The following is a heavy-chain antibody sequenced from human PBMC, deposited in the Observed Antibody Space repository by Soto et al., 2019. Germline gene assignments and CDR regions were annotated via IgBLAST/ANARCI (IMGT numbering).Heavy chain of an antibody. Sequence: EVQLVESGGGLVQPGGSLRLSCAASGFTFSSYSMNWVRQAPGKGLEWVSYISSSSSTIDYADSVQGRFTISRDNAKNALYLQMNSLRDEDTAVYYCARDGRVVVAATLFDYWGQGTLGTVSS. CDR2: ISSSSSTI. J-gene: IGHJ4*02. CDR1: GFTFSSYS. D-gene: IGHD2-15*01. CDR3: ARDGRVVVAATLFDY. V-gene: IGHV3-48*02.